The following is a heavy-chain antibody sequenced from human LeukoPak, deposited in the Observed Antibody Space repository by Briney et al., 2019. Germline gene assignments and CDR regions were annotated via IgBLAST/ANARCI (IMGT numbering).Heavy chain of an antibody. CDR1: GFTFSGSA. Sequence: GGSLRLSCAASGFTFSGSAMHWVRQASGKGLEWVGRIRSKANSYATAYAASVKGRFTISRDDSKNTAYLQMNSLKTEDTAVYYCAKDKDGYPDYWGQGTLVTVSS. J-gene: IGHJ4*02. V-gene: IGHV3-73*01. CDR2: IRSKANSYAT. CDR3: AKDKDGYPDY. D-gene: IGHD5-18*01.